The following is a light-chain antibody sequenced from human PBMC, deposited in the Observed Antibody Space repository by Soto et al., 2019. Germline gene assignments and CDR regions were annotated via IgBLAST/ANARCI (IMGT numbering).Light chain of an antibody. CDR3: MQRIEFPSAIT. Sequence: VVTQSPLSLPVTHGQQASIACGSSQRLVYSDGNTYLNWFQQRPGQSPRRLIHQVSTRDSGVPDRFSGSGSGTDFTLKISSVGAEDVGVYYCMQRIEFPSAITFGQGTRLEIK. V-gene: IGKV2-30*01. CDR2: QVS. J-gene: IGKJ5*01. CDR1: QRLVYSDGNTY.